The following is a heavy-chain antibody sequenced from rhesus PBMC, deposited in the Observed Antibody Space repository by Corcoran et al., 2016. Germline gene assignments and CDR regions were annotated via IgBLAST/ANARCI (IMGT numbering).Heavy chain of an antibody. V-gene: IGHV4-93*02. J-gene: IGHJ4*01. Sequence: QVQLQESGPAVVKPSETLSLPSAVSGGSISSSNCWCWIRQSPGKGLGWIGGSYGRGGRPEDNPTHKRRGTISMETSKNQISLKLNSVTAADTAVYYWARRGGSYKGYYWGQGVLVTVSS. CDR3: ARRGGSYKGYY. CDR2: SYGRGGRP. CDR1: GGSISSSNC. D-gene: IGHD1-26*01.